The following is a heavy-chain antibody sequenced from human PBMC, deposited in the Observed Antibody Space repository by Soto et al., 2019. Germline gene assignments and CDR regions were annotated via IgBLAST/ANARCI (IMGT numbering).Heavy chain of an antibody. CDR3: ARAVKRITIFGVAASGMDV. V-gene: IGHV1-69*06. D-gene: IGHD3-3*01. Sequence: SVKVSCKASGGTFSSYAISWVRQAPGQGLEWMGGIIPIFGTANYAQKFQGRVTITADKSTSTAYMELSSLRSEDTAVYYCARAVKRITIFGVAASGMDVWGQGTTVTVSS. J-gene: IGHJ6*02. CDR1: GGTFSSYA. CDR2: IIPIFGTA.